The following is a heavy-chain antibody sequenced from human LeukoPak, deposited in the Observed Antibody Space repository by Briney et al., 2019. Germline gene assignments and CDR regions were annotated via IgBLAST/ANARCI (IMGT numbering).Heavy chain of an antibody. V-gene: IGHV3-74*01. CDR1: GFTFRNSW. J-gene: IGHJ4*02. CDR2: VNPDGSAT. CDR3: ARSLIGDDY. Sequence: GGSLRLSCAASGFTFRNSWMHWVRQGPGKGLVWVSRVNPDGSATTYADSVKGRFTISRDNAKNTLYLQMNSLRAEDTAVHYCARSLIGDDYWGQGSLVTVSS.